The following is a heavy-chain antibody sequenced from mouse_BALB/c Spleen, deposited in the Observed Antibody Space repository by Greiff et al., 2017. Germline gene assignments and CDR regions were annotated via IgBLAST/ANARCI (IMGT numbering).Heavy chain of an antibody. V-gene: IGHV2-9*02. J-gene: IGHJ2*01. CDR1: GFSLTSYG. CDR2: IWAGGST. D-gene: IGHD1-1*01. CDR3: AREGNHGFDY. Sequence: VKLVESGPGLVAPSQSLSITCTVSGFSLTSYGVHWVRQPPGKGLEWLGVIWAGGSTNYNSALMSRLSISKDNSKSQVFLKMNSLQTDDTAMYYCAREGNHGFDYWGQGTTLTVSS.